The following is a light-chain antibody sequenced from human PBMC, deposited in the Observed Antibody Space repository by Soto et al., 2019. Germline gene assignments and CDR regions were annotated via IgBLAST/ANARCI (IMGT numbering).Light chain of an antibody. CDR1: QSVSSH. CDR2: DAS. V-gene: IGKV3-11*01. J-gene: IGKJ5*01. CDR3: QQYTNWPPT. Sequence: DIVLTQSPATLSLSPGERATLSCMASQSVSSHLAWYQQKRGRAPRLLIYDASNRDTGIPAWFIGSGSGTDFTLTISSQEPEDFAVYCCQQYTNWPPTFGQGTRLEIK.